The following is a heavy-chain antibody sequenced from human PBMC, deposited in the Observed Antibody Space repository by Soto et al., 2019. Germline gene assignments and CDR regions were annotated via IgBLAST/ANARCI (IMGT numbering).Heavy chain of an antibody. CDR3: AQRGGDSGWGDFDS. CDR2: ISHSDEST. D-gene: IGHD6-19*01. V-gene: IGHV3-23*01. J-gene: IGHJ4*02. CDR1: GFPFSRCA. Sequence: EVQLLESGGGLVQAGGSLRLSCAASGFPFSRCARNWVRQAPGKGLEWVSTISHSDESTYYADSVKGPFTVSKENSENQLYLQMNSLRAADTAIYYCAQRGGDSGWGDFDSWGQGTLVTVSS.